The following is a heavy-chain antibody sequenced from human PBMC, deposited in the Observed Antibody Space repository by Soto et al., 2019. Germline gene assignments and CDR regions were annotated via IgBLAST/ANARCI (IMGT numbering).Heavy chain of an antibody. Sequence: HPGGSLRLSCTASGFTFSSHAMHWVRQAPGKGLEWLTTISHNAQNTYYADSMKGRFTISRDNPKNTLYLHMNSLRTDDTAVYYCATDPDEDQLNLGGSFVNWGQGTLVTVSS. CDR2: ISHNAQNT. D-gene: IGHD1-1*01. J-gene: IGHJ4*02. CDR1: GFTFSSHA. V-gene: IGHV3-30*04. CDR3: ATDPDEDQLNLGGSFVN.